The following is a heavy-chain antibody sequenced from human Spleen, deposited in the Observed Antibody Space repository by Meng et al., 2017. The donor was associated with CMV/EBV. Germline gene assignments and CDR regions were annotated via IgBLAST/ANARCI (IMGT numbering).Heavy chain of an antibody. Sequence: QGRNQESGPGMGKPPGPLSPPCISLGASIKNYNWNWVRQPAGQGLEWIGLIQVIGHTVYNPSLKSRVTVSLDASKSQFSLTLNSVTAADTATYYCAGSRPGGGACDYWGQGILVTVSS. J-gene: IGHJ4*02. CDR2: IQVIGHT. CDR3: AGSRPGGGACDY. V-gene: IGHV4-4*07. D-gene: IGHD3-16*01. CDR1: GASIKNYN.